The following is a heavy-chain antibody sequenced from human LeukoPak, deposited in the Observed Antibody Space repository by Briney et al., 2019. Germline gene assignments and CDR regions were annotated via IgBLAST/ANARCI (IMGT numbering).Heavy chain of an antibody. Sequence: SETLSLTCTVSGGSISSSSYYWGWIRQPPGKGLEWIGSIYYSGSTYYNPSLKSRVTISVDTSKNQFSLKLSSVTAADTAVYYCARGLSRLVLFEAHIVGATKAAPFGYWGQGTLVTVSS. D-gene: IGHD1-26*01. CDR1: GGSISSSSYY. J-gene: IGHJ4*02. CDR2: IYYSGST. V-gene: IGHV4-39*01. CDR3: ARGLSRLVLFEAHIVGATKAAPFGY.